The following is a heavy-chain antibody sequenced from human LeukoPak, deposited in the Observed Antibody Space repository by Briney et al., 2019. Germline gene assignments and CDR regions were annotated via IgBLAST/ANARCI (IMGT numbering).Heavy chain of an antibody. V-gene: IGHV3-9*01. CDR3: AKDLSYGSGEYYGMDV. J-gene: IGHJ6*02. CDR1: GFTFDDYA. D-gene: IGHD3-10*01. Sequence: PGRSLRLSCAASGFTFDDYAMHWVRQAPGKSLEWVSGISWNSGSIGYADSVKGRFTISRDNAKNSLYLQMNSLRAEDTALYYCAKDLSYGSGEYYGMDVWGQGTMVTVSS. CDR2: ISWNSGSI.